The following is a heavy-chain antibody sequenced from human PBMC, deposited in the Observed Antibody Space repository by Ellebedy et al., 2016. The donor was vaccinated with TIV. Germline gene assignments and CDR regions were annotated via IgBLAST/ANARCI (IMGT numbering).Heavy chain of an antibody. Sequence: MPGGSLRLSCSVSGASITSPTYFWGWIRLPPGGGLEWIGSILHIGTTYNNPSLKSRLTISVDLSKNLFSLKMSSVTAADTAMYYCAADSSGYSNDAFDIWGRGTKVIVSS. J-gene: IGHJ3*02. D-gene: IGHD3-22*01. CDR3: AADSSGYSNDAFDI. CDR1: GASITSPTYF. V-gene: IGHV4-39*02. CDR2: ILHIGTT.